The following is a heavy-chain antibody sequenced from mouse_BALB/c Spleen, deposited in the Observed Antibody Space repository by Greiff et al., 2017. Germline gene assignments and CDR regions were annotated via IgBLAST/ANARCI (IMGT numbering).Heavy chain of an antibody. V-gene: IGHV5-9-4*01. CDR1: GFTFSSYA. D-gene: IGHD1-1*01. CDR3: ARVYYYGSSSYWYFDV. CDR2: ISSGGSYT. Sequence: EVKLQESGGGLVKPGGSLKLSCAASGFTFSSYAMSWVRQSPEKRLEWVAEISSGGSYTYYPDTVTGRFTISRDNAKNTLYLEMSSLRSEDTAMYYCARVYYYGSSSYWYFDVWGAGTTVTVSS. J-gene: IGHJ1*01.